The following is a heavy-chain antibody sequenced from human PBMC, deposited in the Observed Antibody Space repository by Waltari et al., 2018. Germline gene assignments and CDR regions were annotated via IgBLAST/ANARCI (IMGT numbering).Heavy chain of an antibody. V-gene: IGHV3-21*01. CDR2: ISSISSYI. D-gene: IGHD3-10*01. Sequence: EVQLVESGGGLVKPGGSLRLSCAASGFTFSSYSMNWVRQAPGKGLEGVSSISSISSYIYYADSVNGRFTISGDNAKNSLYLQMNSLRAEDTAVYYCARDQDYYGSGSVGYWGQGTLVTVSS. CDR1: GFTFSSYS. CDR3: ARDQDYYGSGSVGY. J-gene: IGHJ4*02.